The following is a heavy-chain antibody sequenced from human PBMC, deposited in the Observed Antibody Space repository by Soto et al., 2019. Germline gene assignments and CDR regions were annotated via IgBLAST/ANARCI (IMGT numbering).Heavy chain of an antibody. CDR1: GFTFDDYA. J-gene: IGHJ3*02. Sequence: VQMVESGGGLVQPGRSQRLSCAASGFTFDDYAMHWVRQAQGKGLEWVSGISWNSGSIGYADSVKGRFTISRDNARNSLYLQMNSLRAEDTALYYCAKDIVSTDRGAFDIWGQGTMVTVSS. CDR3: AKDIVSTDRGAFDI. D-gene: IGHD5-12*01. CDR2: ISWNSGSI. V-gene: IGHV3-9*01.